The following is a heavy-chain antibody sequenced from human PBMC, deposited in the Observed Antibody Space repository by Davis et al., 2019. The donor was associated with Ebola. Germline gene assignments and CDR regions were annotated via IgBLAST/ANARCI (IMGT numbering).Heavy chain of an antibody. Sequence: ASVTVSRKASGYTLTSYAMHWVRHAPVQRLEWMGWINAGNGNTKYSQKFQGRVTITRDTSASTAYMELSSLRSEDTAVYYCAVFSSGWYLSSWGQGTLVTVSS. CDR2: INAGNGNT. CDR3: AVFSSGWYLSS. V-gene: IGHV1-3*01. J-gene: IGHJ5*02. CDR1: GYTLTSYA. D-gene: IGHD6-19*01.